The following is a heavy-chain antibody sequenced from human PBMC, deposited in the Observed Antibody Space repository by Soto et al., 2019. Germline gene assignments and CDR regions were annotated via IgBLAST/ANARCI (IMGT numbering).Heavy chain of an antibody. V-gene: IGHV3-23*01. D-gene: IGHD3-16*02. Sequence: PGGSLRLSCAASGFTFSTYAMSWVRQTPGKGLEWVSAISGSGRSTYYADSVKGRFTVSRDNSKNTLYLQMNSLRAEDTAVYCCAKDQTYDYVWGSYRYFDYFDPWGQGTQVTVSS. CDR2: ISGSGRST. CDR3: AKDQTYDYVWGSYRYFDYFDP. J-gene: IGHJ5*02. CDR1: GFTFSTYA.